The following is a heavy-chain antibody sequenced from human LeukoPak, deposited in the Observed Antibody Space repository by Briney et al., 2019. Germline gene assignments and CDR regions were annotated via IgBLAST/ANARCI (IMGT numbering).Heavy chain of an antibody. D-gene: IGHD6-6*01. CDR1: GYTFTGYY. V-gene: IGHV1-2*02. Sequence: ASVKVSCKASGYTFTGYYMHWVRQAPGQGLEWMGWINPNSGGTNYAQKFQGRVTMTRDTSISTAYMELSRLRSDDTAVYYCAGHSSSSEELDYWGQGTLVTVSS. CDR3: AGHSSSSEELDY. CDR2: INPNSGGT. J-gene: IGHJ4*02.